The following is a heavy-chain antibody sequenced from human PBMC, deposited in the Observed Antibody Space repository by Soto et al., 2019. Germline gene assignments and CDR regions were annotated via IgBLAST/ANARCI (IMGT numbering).Heavy chain of an antibody. V-gene: IGHV4-31*03. CDR3: ARLFYYDTSGSYYYFDY. CDR1: GCSINSGGYY. D-gene: IGHD3-22*01. CDR2: IYYNGNT. Sequence: PSLTCTVSGCSINSGGYYWSWIRQHPGKGLEWIGSIYYNGNTYYNPSLKSRITISLDTSRNQFSLKLSSVTAADTAVYYCARLFYYDTSGSYYYFDYWGQGTPVTVS. J-gene: IGHJ4*02.